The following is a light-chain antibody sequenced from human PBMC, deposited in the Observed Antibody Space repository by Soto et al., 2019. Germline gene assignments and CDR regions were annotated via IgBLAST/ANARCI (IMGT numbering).Light chain of an antibody. Sequence: EIVLTQSPATLSLSPGERATLSCRASQSVSRHLAWYQQKPGQAPRLLIYDASNKATGIPARFSGSGSGTDFTLTISSLEPEDFAVYYCQQRNNWPPVTFGGGTKVEIK. CDR1: QSVSRH. CDR2: DAS. V-gene: IGKV3-11*01. J-gene: IGKJ4*01. CDR3: QQRNNWPPVT.